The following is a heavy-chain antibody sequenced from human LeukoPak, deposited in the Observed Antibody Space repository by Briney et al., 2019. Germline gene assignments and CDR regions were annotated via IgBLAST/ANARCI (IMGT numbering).Heavy chain of an antibody. Sequence: GGSLRLSCAASGFTFSNFWMNWVRQAPGKGREWVASIKHDGIEKYYVDSVKGRFSISRDSAKNSLYLQMNSLRTEDTAVYYCARMFYYAFDFWGQGTLVTVSS. CDR3: ARMFYYAFDF. D-gene: IGHD3-10*01. V-gene: IGHV3-7*04. J-gene: IGHJ4*02. CDR1: GFTFSNFW. CDR2: IKHDGIEK.